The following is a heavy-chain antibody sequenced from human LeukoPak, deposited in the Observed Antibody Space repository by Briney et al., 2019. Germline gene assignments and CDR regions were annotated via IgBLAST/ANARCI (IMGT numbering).Heavy chain of an antibody. Sequence: SETLSLTCTVSGGSISSYYWSWLRQPPGKGLEWIGYIYYSGSTNYNPSLKSRVTISVDTSKNQFSLKLSSVTAADTALYYCATYGDYDAFDIWGQGTMATVS. CDR2: IYYSGST. CDR3: ATYGDYDAFDI. V-gene: IGHV4-59*08. D-gene: IGHD4-17*01. CDR1: GGSISSYY. J-gene: IGHJ3*02.